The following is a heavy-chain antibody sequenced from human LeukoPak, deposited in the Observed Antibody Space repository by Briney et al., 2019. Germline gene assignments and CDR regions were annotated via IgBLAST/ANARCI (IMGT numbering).Heavy chain of an antibody. Sequence: PSETLSLTCTVSGGSISSYYWSWIRQPPGKGLEWIGYIYYSGSTNYNPSLKSRVTISVDTSKNQFSLKLSSVTAADTAVYYCARHRYGSGSYPNWFDPWGQGTLVTVSS. CDR2: IYYSGST. V-gene: IGHV4-59*08. CDR3: ARHRYGSGSYPNWFDP. D-gene: IGHD3-10*01. J-gene: IGHJ5*02. CDR1: GGSISSYY.